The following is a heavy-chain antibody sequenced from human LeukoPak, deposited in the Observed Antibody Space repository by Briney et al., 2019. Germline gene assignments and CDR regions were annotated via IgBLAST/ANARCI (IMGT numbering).Heavy chain of an antibody. D-gene: IGHD2-2*01. CDR3: ARDMEYQLLNDAFDI. CDR1: GFTFSSYS. CDR2: ISSSSSTI. V-gene: IGHV3-48*01. Sequence: GGSLRLSCAVSGFTFSSYSMNWVRQAPGKGLEWVSYISSSSSTIYYADSVKGRFTISRDNAKNSLYLQMNSLRAEDTAVYYCARDMEYQLLNDAFDIWGQGTMVTVSS. J-gene: IGHJ3*02.